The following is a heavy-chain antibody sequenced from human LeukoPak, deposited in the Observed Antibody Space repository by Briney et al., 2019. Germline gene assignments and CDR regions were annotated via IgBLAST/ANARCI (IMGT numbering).Heavy chain of an antibody. J-gene: IGHJ5*02. CDR1: GGSISSSSYY. CDR3: ARELWFGESPLRWFDP. V-gene: IGHV4-39*07. CDR2: IYHSGST. Sequence: TSETLSLTCTVSGGSISSSSYYWGWIRQPPGKGLEWIGSIYHSGSTYYNPSLKSRVTISVDRSKNQFSLKLSSVTAADTAVYYCARELWFGESPLRWFDPWGQGTLVTVSS. D-gene: IGHD3-10*01.